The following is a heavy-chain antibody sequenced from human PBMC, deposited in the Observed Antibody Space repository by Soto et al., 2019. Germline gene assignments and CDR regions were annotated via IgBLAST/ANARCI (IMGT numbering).Heavy chain of an antibody. CDR2: IIPIFGTA. CDR1: GGTFSSYA. J-gene: IGHJ6*03. V-gene: IGHV1-69*06. CDR3: ARGPPPLTGILLGGPGDV. D-gene: IGHD3-16*01. Sequence: SVKVSCKASGGTFSSYAISWVRQAPGQGLEWMGGIIPIFGTANYAQKFQGRVTITADKSTSTAYMELSSLRSEDTAVYYCARGPPPLTGILLGGPGDVGGKGTTAT.